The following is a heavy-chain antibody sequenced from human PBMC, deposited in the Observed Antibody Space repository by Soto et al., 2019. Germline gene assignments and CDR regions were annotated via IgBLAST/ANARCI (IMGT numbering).Heavy chain of an antibody. V-gene: IGHV6-1*01. J-gene: IGHJ5*02. Sequence: TFSLTCAISGDSFSSNSAAWNWIRQSPSRGLEWLGRTYYRSKWYNDYAVSVKSRITSNPDTSKNQFSLQLNSVTPEDTAVYYCARDTGGKGGGRNWFDPWGQGTLVTVSS. CDR3: ARDTGGKGGGRNWFDP. CDR2: TYYRSKWYN. CDR1: GDSFSSNSAA. D-gene: IGHD1-1*01.